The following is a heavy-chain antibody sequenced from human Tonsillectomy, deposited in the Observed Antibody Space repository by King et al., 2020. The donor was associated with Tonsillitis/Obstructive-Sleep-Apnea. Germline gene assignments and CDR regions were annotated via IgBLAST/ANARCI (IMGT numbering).Heavy chain of an antibody. CDR3: TRRFPYCSSTSCYKYQGDSFDI. D-gene: IGHD2-2*02. CDR2: IRSKAYGGTT. Sequence: VQLVESGGGLVKPGRSLRLSCTASGFTFGDYAMSWFRQAPGKGLEWVGFIRSKAYGGTTEYAASVKGRFTMSRDDSKSIAYLQMNSLKTEDTAVYYCTRRFPYCSSTSCYKYQGDSFDIWGQGTMVTVSS. V-gene: IGHV3-49*05. J-gene: IGHJ3*02. CDR1: GFTFGDYA.